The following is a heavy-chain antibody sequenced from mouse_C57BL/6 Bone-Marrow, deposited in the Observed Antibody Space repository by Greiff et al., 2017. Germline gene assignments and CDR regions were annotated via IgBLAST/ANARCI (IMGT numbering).Heavy chain of an antibody. CDR3: ARIRLLPLYFDY. D-gene: IGHD1-1*01. CDR2: IWWDDDK. V-gene: IGHV8-8*01. CDR1: GFSLSTFGMG. Sequence: QVTLKVSGPGILQPSQTLSLTCSFSGFSLSTFGMGVGWIRQPSGKGLEWLAHIWWDDDKYYHPALKSRRTISKATAQNQVFLKIAHVDTADTATYYCARIRLLPLYFDYWGQGTTLTVSS. J-gene: IGHJ2*01.